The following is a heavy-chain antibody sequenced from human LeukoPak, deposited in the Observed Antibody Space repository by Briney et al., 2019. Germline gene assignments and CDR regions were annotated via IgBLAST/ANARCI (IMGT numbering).Heavy chain of an antibody. V-gene: IGHV3-21*01. CDR1: GFTFSSYS. J-gene: IGHJ4*02. D-gene: IGHD2-2*01. CDR2: ISSSSSYI. Sequence: PGGSLRLSCAASGFTFSSYSMNWVRQAPGEGLEWVSSISSSSSYIYYADSVKGRFTISRDNAKNSLYLQMNSLRAEDTAVYYCARDGGYCSSTSCYYGIDYWGQGTLVTVSS. CDR3: ARDGGYCSSTSCYYGIDY.